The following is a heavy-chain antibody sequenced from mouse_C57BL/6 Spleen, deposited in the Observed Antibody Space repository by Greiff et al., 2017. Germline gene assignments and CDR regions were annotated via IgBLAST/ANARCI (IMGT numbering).Heavy chain of an antibody. D-gene: IGHD2-3*01. CDR1: GYAFSSSW. V-gene: IGHV1-82*01. CDR2: IYPGDGDT. Sequence: QVQLQQSGPELVKPGASVKISCKASGYAFSSSWMNWVKQRPGKGLEWIGRIYPGDGDTNYNGKFKGKATLTADKSSSTAYMQLSSLTSEGSAVYFCARLGDDYSLDYRGQGTSLTVSS. CDR3: ARLGDDYSLDY. J-gene: IGHJ2*02.